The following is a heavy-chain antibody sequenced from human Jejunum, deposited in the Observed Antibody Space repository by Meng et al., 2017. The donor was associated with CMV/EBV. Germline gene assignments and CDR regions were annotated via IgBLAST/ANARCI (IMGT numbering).Heavy chain of an antibody. Sequence: NYWIGWVRQMAGKGPEWMGIIYPADSDTRYSPAFQGQVTISADKSISTAFLQWSSLKASDTAMYYCARGAGRITVFGVVMSWFDPWGQGTLVTVSS. CDR3: ARGAGRITVFGVVMSWFDP. J-gene: IGHJ5*02. CDR1: NYW. V-gene: IGHV5-51*01. CDR2: IYPADSDT. D-gene: IGHD3-3*01.